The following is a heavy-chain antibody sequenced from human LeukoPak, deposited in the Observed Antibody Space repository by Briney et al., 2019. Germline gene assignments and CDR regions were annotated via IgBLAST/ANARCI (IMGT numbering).Heavy chain of an antibody. CDR3: ARISYYYGSGSLDY. Sequence: ASVKVSCKASGGTFSSYAISWVRQAPGQGLAWMGGIIPIFGTANYAQKFQGRVTITADESTSTAYMELSSLRSEDTAVYYCARISYYYGSGSLDYWGQGTLVTVSS. CDR2: IIPIFGTA. J-gene: IGHJ4*02. CDR1: GGTFSSYA. D-gene: IGHD3-10*01. V-gene: IGHV1-69*13.